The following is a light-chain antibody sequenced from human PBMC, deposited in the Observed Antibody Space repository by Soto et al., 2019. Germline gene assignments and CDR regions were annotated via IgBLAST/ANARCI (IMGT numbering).Light chain of an antibody. J-gene: IGLJ2*01. V-gene: IGLV1-47*01. Sequence: QSVLTQPPSASGTPGQRVTISCSGTSSNIGNNYVCWYQKLPGTAPKLLIYRNNQRPSGVPDRFSGSKSGTSASLAISGLRSDDVADYYCAAWDDSLSGVVFGGGTKLTVL. CDR1: SSNIGNNY. CDR3: AAWDDSLSGVV. CDR2: RNN.